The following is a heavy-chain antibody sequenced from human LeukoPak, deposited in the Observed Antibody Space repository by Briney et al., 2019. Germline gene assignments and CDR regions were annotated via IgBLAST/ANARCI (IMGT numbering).Heavy chain of an antibody. CDR1: GGSVTSYY. J-gene: IGHJ5*02. CDR2: IYTRGDT. Sequence: SETLSLTCTVSGGSVTSYYWSWIRQPAAKGLEWIGRIYTRGDTNYNPSLKSRVTMSVDSSKNQISLRLSSVTAADTAVYYCATGGNYWFDPWGQGTLVTVSS. V-gene: IGHV4-4*07. CDR3: ATGGNYWFDP. D-gene: IGHD4-23*01.